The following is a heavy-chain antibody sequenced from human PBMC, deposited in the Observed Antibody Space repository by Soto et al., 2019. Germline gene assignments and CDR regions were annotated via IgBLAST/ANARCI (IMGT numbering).Heavy chain of an antibody. J-gene: IGHJ6*02. CDR1: GYTFTSYG. CDR2: ISAYNGNT. V-gene: IGHV1-18*01. Sequence: QVQLVQSGAEVKKPGASVKVSCKASGYTFTSYGISWVRQAPGQGLEWMGWISAYNGNTNYAQKLQGRVTMTTDTSTSTAYMGLRSLRSDDTAVYYCASSMVRGGFYYYYGMDVWGQGTTVTVSS. D-gene: IGHD3-10*01. CDR3: ASSMVRGGFYYYYGMDV.